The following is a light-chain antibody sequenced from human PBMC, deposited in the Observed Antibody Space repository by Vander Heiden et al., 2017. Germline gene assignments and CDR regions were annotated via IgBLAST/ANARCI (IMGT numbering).Light chain of an antibody. CDR3: QQDDNLPIT. V-gene: IGKV1-33*01. J-gene: IGKJ5*01. CDR1: QDISNY. Sequence: DIQMTQSPSSLSASVGDRVTITCQASQDISNYLNWYQQKPGKAPKLLIYDASNLETGVPSRFSGSGSGTDFTFTISRLQPEDIATYYCQQDDNLPITFGQGTLLEIK. CDR2: DAS.